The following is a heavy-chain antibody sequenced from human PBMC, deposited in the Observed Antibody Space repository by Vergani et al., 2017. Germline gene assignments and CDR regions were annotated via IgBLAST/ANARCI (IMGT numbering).Heavy chain of an antibody. Sequence: QVQLQESGPGLVKPSETLSLTCAVSGYSISSGYYWGWIRQPPGKGLECIGSLFHSGHTYYNPSLKSRVTISVDTSKNQFSLKLSSVTAADTAVYFCARHSTVEWLVKLGWIDPWGQGILVTVSS. D-gene: IGHD6-19*01. CDR2: LFHSGHT. V-gene: IGHV4-38-2*01. CDR3: ARHSTVEWLVKLGWIDP. CDR1: GYSISSGYY. J-gene: IGHJ5*02.